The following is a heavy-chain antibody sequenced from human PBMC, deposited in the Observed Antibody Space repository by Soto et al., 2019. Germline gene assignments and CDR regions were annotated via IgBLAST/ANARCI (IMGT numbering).Heavy chain of an antibody. CDR1: GFTFSSYA. CDR2: ISTSSIYI. D-gene: IGHD6-13*01. V-gene: IGHV3-21*01. J-gene: IGHJ6*02. CDR3: ANHEAADTFSDYYGMNV. Sequence: GGSLRLSCSASGFTFSSYAMNWVRQAPGEGLEWVSSISTSSIYIYYADSVKGRFTISRDNAKNSLYLQMNSLRAEDTAVYYCANHEAADTFSDYYGMNVWGQGTTVTVSS.